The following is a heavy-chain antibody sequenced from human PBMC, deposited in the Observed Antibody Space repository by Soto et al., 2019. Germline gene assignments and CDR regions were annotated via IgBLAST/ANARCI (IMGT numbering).Heavy chain of an antibody. CDR2: TIPVFNTA. CDR3: ARGVYGSGNYYTGPPAFDI. J-gene: IGHJ3*02. V-gene: IGHV1-69*06. D-gene: IGHD3-10*01. CDR1: GGTLSDHG. Sequence: QVQLEQSGAEVKKPGSSVKISCKASGGTLSDHGVSWLRQAPGQGLEWVGGTIPVFNTANYAPKFQGRVTIAADKSTNIAYMELGSLSSDDTAFYYCARGVYGSGNYYTGPPAFDIWGQGTLVIVSS.